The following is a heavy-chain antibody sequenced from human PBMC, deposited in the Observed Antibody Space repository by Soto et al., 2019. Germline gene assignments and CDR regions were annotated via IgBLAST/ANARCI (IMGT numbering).Heavy chain of an antibody. CDR3: AKAPTNYGSGSYYYY. D-gene: IGHD3-10*01. CDR2: ISGSGGST. CDR1: GFTFSSYA. Sequence: EVQLLESGGGLVQPGGSLRLSCAASGFTFSSYAMSWVRQAPGKGLEWVSAISGSGGSTYYADSVKSRFTISRDNSKNTLYLQMNSLRAEDTAVYYCAKAPTNYGSGSYYYYWGQGTLVTVSS. V-gene: IGHV3-23*01. J-gene: IGHJ4*02.